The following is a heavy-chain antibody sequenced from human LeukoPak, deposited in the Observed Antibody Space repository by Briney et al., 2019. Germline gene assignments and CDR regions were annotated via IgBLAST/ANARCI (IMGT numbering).Heavy chain of an antibody. Sequence: SETLSLTCIVSGGSISSYYWSWIRQPPGKGLEWIGYIYNSGSTNYNPSLKSRVTISLDTSKNQFSLKLSPVTAADTAVYYCARDYDSSGLGYWGQGTLVTVSS. CDR2: IYNSGST. J-gene: IGHJ4*02. V-gene: IGHV4-59*01. D-gene: IGHD3-22*01. CDR1: GGSISSYY. CDR3: ARDYDSSGLGY.